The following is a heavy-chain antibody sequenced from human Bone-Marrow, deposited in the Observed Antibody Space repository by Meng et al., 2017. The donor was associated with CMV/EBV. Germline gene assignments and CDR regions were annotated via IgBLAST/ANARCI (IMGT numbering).Heavy chain of an antibody. CDR3: VPGFRSWSGSYSS. CDR1: GAPFSGY. Sequence: QVHRQRWGAGLLEPSVTRSLACGVYGAPFSGYWSWVRQPPGKGLEWIGEITHSGSTNYNVSLKSRVTISIDTSKNQFSLKLSSVTATDTAVYYCVPGFRSWSGSYSSWGQGTLVTVSS. CDR2: ITHSGST. V-gene: IGHV4-34*01. D-gene: IGHD1-26*01. J-gene: IGHJ4*02.